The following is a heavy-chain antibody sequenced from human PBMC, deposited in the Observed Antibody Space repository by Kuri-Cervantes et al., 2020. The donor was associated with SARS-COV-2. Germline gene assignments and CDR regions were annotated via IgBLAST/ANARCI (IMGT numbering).Heavy chain of an antibody. Sequence: GESLKISCAASGFTFSGHWIHWVRQAPGKGLVWVSRINPDGSYTNNADSVKGRFTLSRDNAKNMLFPQMNSLRAEDTAVYYCVRDGGHWNFDYWGQGTLVTVSS. CDR2: INPDGSYT. CDR1: GFTFSGHW. V-gene: IGHV3-74*01. CDR3: VRDGGHWNFDY. J-gene: IGHJ4*02. D-gene: IGHD1-1*01.